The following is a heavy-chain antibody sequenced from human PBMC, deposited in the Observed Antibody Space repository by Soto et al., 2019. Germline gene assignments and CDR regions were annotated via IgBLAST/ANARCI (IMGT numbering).Heavy chain of an antibody. CDR3: AKDWGQQLAQYYFDY. CDR2: ISYDGSNK. CDR1: GFTFSSYA. D-gene: IGHD6-13*01. J-gene: IGHJ4*02. Sequence: GGSLRLSCAASGFTFSSYAMSWVRQAPGKGLEWVAVISYDGSNKYYVDSVKGRFTISRDNSKNTLYLQMNSLRAEDTAMYFCAKDWGQQLAQYYFDYWGQGTLVTVSS. V-gene: IGHV3-30*18.